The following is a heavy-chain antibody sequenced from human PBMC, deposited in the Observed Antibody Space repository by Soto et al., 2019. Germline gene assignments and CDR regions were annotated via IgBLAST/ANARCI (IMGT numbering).Heavy chain of an antibody. CDR2: ISGDSGRT. D-gene: IGHD2-21*02. V-gene: IGHV3-23*01. J-gene: IGHJ2*01. CDR3: ALTPNCVRDCYAGSCWYFDI. Sequence: EVQLLESGGGLVQPGGSVRLSCAASGLTFGNYAMSWVRQAPGKGLEWVSAISGDSGRTYYADSVKGRFTISRDNSKNTLYLQMNTLRAEDTAVYYCALTPNCVRDCYAGSCWYFDIWGRGTLVTVSS. CDR1: GLTFGNYA.